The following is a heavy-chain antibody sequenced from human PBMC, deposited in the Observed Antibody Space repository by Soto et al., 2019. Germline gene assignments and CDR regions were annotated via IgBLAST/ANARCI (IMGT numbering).Heavy chain of an antibody. CDR2: ISSSSSYI. V-gene: IGHV3-21*01. Sequence: GGSLRLSCAASGFTFSSYSMNWVRQAPGKGLEWVSSISSSSSYIYYADSVKGRLTISRDNAKNSLYLQMNSLRAEDTAVYYCARDLRFLEWLSGGDYWGQGTLVTVSS. J-gene: IGHJ4*02. D-gene: IGHD3-3*01. CDR1: GFTFSSYS. CDR3: ARDLRFLEWLSGGDY.